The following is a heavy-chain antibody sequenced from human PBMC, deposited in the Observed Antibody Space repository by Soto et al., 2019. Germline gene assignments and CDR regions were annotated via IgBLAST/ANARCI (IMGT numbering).Heavy chain of an antibody. V-gene: IGHV1-69*13. D-gene: IGHD2-15*01. CDR3: ACSTLGYCSGGSCWTPFDY. Sequence: SVKVSCKASGGTFSSYAISWVRQAPGQGLEWMGGITPIFGTANYAQKFQGRVTITADESTSTAYMELSSLRSEDTAVYYCACSTLGYCSGGSCWTPFDYWGQGTLVTVSS. CDR2: ITPIFGTA. J-gene: IGHJ4*02. CDR1: GGTFSSYA.